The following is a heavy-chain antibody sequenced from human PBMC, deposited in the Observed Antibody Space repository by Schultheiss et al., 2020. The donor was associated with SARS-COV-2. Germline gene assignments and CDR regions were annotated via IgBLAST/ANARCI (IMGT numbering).Heavy chain of an antibody. CDR3: ARDSAIFGVVYTFDY. CDR2: IYYSGST. V-gene: IGHV4-61*01. J-gene: IGHJ4*02. Sequence: SETLSLTCTVSGGSVSSGSYYWSWIRQPPGKGLEWIGYIYYSGSTNYNPSLKSRVTISVDTSKNQFSLKLSSVTAADTAVYYCARDSAIFGVVYTFDYWGQGTLVTVSS. CDR1: GGSVSSGSYY. D-gene: IGHD3-3*01.